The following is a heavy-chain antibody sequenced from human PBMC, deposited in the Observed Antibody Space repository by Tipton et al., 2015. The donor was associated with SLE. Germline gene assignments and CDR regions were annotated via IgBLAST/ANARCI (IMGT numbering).Heavy chain of an antibody. Sequence: TLSLTCTVSDDSFTSHYWSWIRQPPGKGLEWIGYIYYSGSTNYNPSLKSRVTISVDTSKNQFSLKLSSVTAADTAVYYCARIIAGHGDAFDVWGQGTMVTVSS. CDR1: DDSFTSHY. CDR3: ARIIAGHGDAFDV. J-gene: IGHJ3*01. CDR2: IYYSGST. V-gene: IGHV4-59*11.